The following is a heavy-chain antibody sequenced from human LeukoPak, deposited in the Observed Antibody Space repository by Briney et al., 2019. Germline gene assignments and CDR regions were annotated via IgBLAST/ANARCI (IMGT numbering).Heavy chain of an antibody. V-gene: IGHV3-7*05. Sequence: GGSLRLSCAASRFTLSDYWMRWVRQAPGKGLEWVANIKQDGSEKYYVDSVKGRFTISRDKAKKSLYLQMNSLRAEDTAVYYCARSHRSFASGSGDFWGQGTLVTVSS. CDR2: IKQDGSEK. CDR3: ARSHRSFASGSGDF. CDR1: RFTLSDYW. D-gene: IGHD3-10*01. J-gene: IGHJ4*02.